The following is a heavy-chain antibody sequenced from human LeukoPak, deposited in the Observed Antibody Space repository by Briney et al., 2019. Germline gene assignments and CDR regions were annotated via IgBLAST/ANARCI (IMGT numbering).Heavy chain of an antibody. CDR2: VYTTGTT. CDR3: ARVTTDYGDANYFNL. D-gene: IGHD4-17*01. V-gene: IGHV4-61*02. J-gene: IGHJ2*01. CDR1: GGSIRTGTFY. Sequence: SQTLSLTCTVSGGSIRTGTFYWSWIRQPAGKALGWIGRVYTTGTTNYNPSLKSRVTMSVDTSKNPFSLKLSSVTVADTAVYYCARVTTDYGDANYFNLWGRSTLVTVSS.